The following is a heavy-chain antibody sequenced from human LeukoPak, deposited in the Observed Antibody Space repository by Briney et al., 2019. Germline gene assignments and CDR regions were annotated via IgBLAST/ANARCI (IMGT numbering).Heavy chain of an antibody. CDR3: ARQWYDSSGYYFDY. CDR1: GGSISSGDYY. J-gene: IGHJ4*02. Sequence: SETLSLTCTVSGGSISSGDYYWSWIRQPPGKGLEWIGEINHSGSTNYNPSLKSRVTISVDTSKNQFSLKLSSVTAADTAVYYCARQWYDSSGYYFDYWGQGTLVTVSS. CDR2: INHSGST. V-gene: IGHV4-39*01. D-gene: IGHD3-22*01.